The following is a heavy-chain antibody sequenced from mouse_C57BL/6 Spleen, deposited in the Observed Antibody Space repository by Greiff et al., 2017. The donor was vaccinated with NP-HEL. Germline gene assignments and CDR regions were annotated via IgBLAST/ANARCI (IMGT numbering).Heavy chain of an antibody. J-gene: IGHJ3*01. D-gene: IGHD1-1*01. V-gene: IGHV1-50*01. CDR3: ARRVTTVVATPFAY. Sequence: QVQLQQSGAELVKPGASVKLSCKASGYTFTSYWMQWVKQRPGQGLEWIGEIDPSDSYTNYNQKFKGKATLTVDTSSSTAYMQLSSLTSEDSAVYYCARRVTTVVATPFAYWGQGTLVTVSA. CDR2: IDPSDSYT. CDR1: GYTFTSYW.